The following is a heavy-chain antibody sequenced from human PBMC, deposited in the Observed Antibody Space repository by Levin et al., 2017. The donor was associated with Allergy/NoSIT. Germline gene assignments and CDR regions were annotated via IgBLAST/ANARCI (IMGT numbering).Heavy chain of an antibody. D-gene: IGHD3-16*02. J-gene: IGHJ6*02. CDR3: ARYRLEDGLDV. CDR1: AFIFSNYD. CDR2: IGIAGDT. V-gene: IGHV3-13*01. Sequence: ASVKVSCAASAFIFSNYDMHWVRQAPGKGLEWVSGIGIAGDTYYLGSVKGRFTISRENAKNSLYLQMNSLRAGDTAVYYCARYRLEDGLDVWGQGTTVTVSS.